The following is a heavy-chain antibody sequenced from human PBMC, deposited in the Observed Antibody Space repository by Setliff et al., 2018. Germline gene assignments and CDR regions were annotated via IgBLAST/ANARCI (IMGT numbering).Heavy chain of an antibody. CDR3: ARVDFTMIQGVLGL. D-gene: IGHD3-10*01. Sequence: SETLSLTCNVSGGSVSSTSHYWGWIRQPPGKGMEWIGSVSYSGYTYYNPSLQSRVTILVDMSKNQFSMKLTSVTAADTAVYYCARVDFTMIQGVLGLWGQGTLVTVSS. V-gene: IGHV4-39*07. J-gene: IGHJ1*01. CDR2: VSYSGYT. CDR1: GGSVSSTSHY.